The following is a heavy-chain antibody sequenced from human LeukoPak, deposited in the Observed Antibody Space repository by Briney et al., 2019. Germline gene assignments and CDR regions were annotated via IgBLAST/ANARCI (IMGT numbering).Heavy chain of an antibody. V-gene: IGHV3-23*01. J-gene: IGHJ4*02. CDR3: ARDSGFSGTQRGEY. Sequence: PGGSLRLSCAASGFTFSSYAMSWVRQAPGKGLEWVSAISGSGGSTYYADSVKGRLTISRDNSKNTLYLQMNSLRAEDTAFYYCARDSGFSGTQRGEYWGQGTLVTVSS. CDR1: GFTFSSYA. CDR2: ISGSGGST. D-gene: IGHD3/OR15-3a*01.